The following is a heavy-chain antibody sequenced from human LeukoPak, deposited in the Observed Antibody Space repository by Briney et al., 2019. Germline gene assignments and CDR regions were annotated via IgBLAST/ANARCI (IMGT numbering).Heavy chain of an antibody. J-gene: IGHJ4*02. CDR2: ISSSSSYI. Sequence: GGSLRLSCAASGFTFSSYSMNWVRQAPGKGLEWVSSISSSSSYIYYADSVKGRFTISRDNAKNSLYLQMNSLRAEDTAVYYCARDGGTIFGVVLPFDYWGQGTLVTVSS. CDR3: ARDGGTIFGVVLPFDY. D-gene: IGHD3-3*01. CDR1: GFTFSSYS. V-gene: IGHV3-21*01.